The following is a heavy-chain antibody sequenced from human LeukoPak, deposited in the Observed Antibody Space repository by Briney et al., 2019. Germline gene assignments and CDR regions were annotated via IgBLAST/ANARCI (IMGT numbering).Heavy chain of an antibody. Sequence: PGGSLRLSCAASGFTFSDYYMSWIRQAPGKGLEWVSYISSSGSTIYYADSVKGRFTISRDNAKNSLYLQMNSLRAEDTAVYYCARDYYDSSASLAFDIWGQGTMVTVSS. J-gene: IGHJ3*02. CDR2: ISSSGSTI. D-gene: IGHD3-22*01. CDR3: ARDYYDSSASLAFDI. CDR1: GFTFSDYY. V-gene: IGHV3-11*01.